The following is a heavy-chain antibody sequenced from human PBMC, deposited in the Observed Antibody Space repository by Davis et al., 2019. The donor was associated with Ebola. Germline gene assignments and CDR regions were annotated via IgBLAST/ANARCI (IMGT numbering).Heavy chain of an antibody. Sequence: PGGSLRLSCAASGFTFSSYSMNWVRQAPGEGLEWVSSISSSSSYIYYADSVKGRFTISRDNAKNSLYLQMNSLRAEDTAVYYCARDLAAAGLFDYWGQGTLVTVSS. CDR2: ISSSSSYI. V-gene: IGHV3-21*01. CDR1: GFTFSSYS. D-gene: IGHD6-13*01. CDR3: ARDLAAAGLFDY. J-gene: IGHJ4*02.